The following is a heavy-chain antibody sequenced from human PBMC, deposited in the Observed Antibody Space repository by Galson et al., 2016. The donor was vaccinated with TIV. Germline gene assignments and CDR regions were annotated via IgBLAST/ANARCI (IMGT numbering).Heavy chain of an antibody. CDR1: GFSFQNYA. D-gene: IGHD1-14*01. Sequence: SLRLSCASSGFSFQNYAIHWVRQPPGKGLEWDSGIDWNGENIGYADSVKGRFTMSRDNSKNTVYLQMNSLKPEDTSVYYCARALNHWDFDYWGQGTLVTVSS. CDR2: IDWNGENI. J-gene: IGHJ4*02. V-gene: IGHV3-9*01. CDR3: ARALNHWDFDY.